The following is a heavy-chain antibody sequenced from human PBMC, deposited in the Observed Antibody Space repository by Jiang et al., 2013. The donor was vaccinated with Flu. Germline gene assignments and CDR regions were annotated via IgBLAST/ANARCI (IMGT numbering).Heavy chain of an antibody. J-gene: IGHJ4*02. D-gene: IGHD4-11*01. V-gene: IGHV6-1*01. CDR2: TYYKSKWYN. Sequence: QTLSLTCAISGDSVSSYSAGWNWIRQSPSRGLEWLGRTYYKSKWYNDYAASVKTRITINSDTSKNQLSLELKFVTPEDSAMYYCARVFSRDYTIFDYWGQGALVTVSS. CDR3: ARVFSRDYTIFDY. CDR1: GDSVSSYSAG.